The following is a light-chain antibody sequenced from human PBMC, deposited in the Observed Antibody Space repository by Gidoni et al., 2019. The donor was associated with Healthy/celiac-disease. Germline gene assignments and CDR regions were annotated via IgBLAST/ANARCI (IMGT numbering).Light chain of an antibody. CDR1: QSVSSSY. V-gene: IGKV3-20*01. Sequence: IVLTQSPGTLSLSPGERATLSCRASQSVSSSYLAWYQQKPGQAPRRLIYGASSRATGIPDRFSGSGSGTDFTLTISRLEPEDFAVYDCQQSTAFXQXTKVEIK. CDR3: QQSTA. J-gene: IGKJ1*01. CDR2: GAS.